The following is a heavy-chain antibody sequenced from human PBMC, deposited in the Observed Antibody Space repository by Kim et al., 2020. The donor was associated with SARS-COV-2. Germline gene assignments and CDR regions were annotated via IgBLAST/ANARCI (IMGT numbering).Heavy chain of an antibody. Sequence: SVKVSCKASGGTFSSYAISWVRQAPGQGLEWMGGIIPIFGTANYAQKFQGRVTITADESTSTAYMELSSLRSEDTAVYYCAREGYCSGGSCYSFDYWGQGTLVTVSS. D-gene: IGHD2-15*01. J-gene: IGHJ4*02. CDR1: GGTFSSYA. V-gene: IGHV1-69*13. CDR2: IIPIFGTA. CDR3: AREGYCSGGSCYSFDY.